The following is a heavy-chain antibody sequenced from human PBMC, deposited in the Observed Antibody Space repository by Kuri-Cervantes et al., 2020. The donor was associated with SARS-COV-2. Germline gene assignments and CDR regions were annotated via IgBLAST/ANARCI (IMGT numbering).Heavy chain of an antibody. J-gene: IGHJ5*02. V-gene: IGHV3-9*01. CDR1: GFTFDDYA. CDR2: ISWNSGSI. Sequence: GGSLRLSCAASGFTFDDYAMHWVRQAPGKGLEWVSGISWNSGSIGYADSVKGRFTISRDNAKNSLYLPMNSLRAEDTALYYCAKDIREQLVGVVGWFDPWGQGTLVTVSS. D-gene: IGHD6-6*01. CDR3: AKDIREQLVGVVGWFDP.